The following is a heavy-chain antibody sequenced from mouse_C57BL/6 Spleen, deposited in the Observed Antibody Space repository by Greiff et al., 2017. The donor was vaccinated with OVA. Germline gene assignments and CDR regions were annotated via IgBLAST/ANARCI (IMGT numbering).Heavy chain of an antibody. Sequence: VQLQQSRPELVKPGDSVKISCKASGYSFTGYFMNWVMQSHGKSLEWIGRINPYNGDTFYNQKFKGKATLTVDKSSSTAHMELRSQTSEDSAVYYCARGTTVVAKDYRGQGTTLTVSS. D-gene: IGHD1-1*01. J-gene: IGHJ2*01. CDR3: ARGTTVVAKDY. CDR1: GYSFTGYF. V-gene: IGHV1-20*01. CDR2: INPYNGDT.